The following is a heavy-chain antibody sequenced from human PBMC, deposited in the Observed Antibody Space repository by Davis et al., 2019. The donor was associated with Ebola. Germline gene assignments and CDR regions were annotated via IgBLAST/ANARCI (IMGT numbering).Heavy chain of an antibody. V-gene: IGHV3-23*01. J-gene: IGHJ4*02. CDR1: GFPLSSYV. D-gene: IGHD6-19*01. CDR3: AKAVGNSGWYNFDY. Sequence: FAASGFPLSSYVTSWVRPAPRKALELVSAIRGSGDSTYYADSVKGRFTISRDNSKSTLSLQMNSLRAEDTAVFYCAKAVGNSGWYNFDYWGQGTLVTVSS. CDR2: IRGSGDST.